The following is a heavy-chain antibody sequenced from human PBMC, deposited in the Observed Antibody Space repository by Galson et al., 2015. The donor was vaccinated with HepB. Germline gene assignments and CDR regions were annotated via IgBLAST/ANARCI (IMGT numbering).Heavy chain of an antibody. V-gene: IGHV3-11*01. J-gene: IGHJ5*02. Sequence: SLRLSCAVSDFTFSDFYMTWIRQAPGKGLEWVSYISGRGTIINYADSVKGRFTVSRYNAKKSLSLQMNSLRAEDTAMYYCAKAAGWFDPLGQGILVTVSS. CDR3: AKAAGWFDP. CDR2: ISGRGTII. CDR1: DFTFSDFY.